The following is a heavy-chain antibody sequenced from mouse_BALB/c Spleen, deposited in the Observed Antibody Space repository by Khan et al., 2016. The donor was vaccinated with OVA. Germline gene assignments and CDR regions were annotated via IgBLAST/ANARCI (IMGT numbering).Heavy chain of an antibody. Sequence: QMQLEESGPGLVAPSQSLSITCTVSGFSLTGYGVNWVRQPPGKGLEWLGMIWGDGSTDYNSALKSRLSISKDNSKSQAFLKMNSLQTDDAAGYEGARAYYGNYREAMDYWGQGTLVTVS. D-gene: IGHD2-10*01. V-gene: IGHV2-6-7*01. J-gene: IGHJ4*01. CDR1: GFSLTGYG. CDR2: IWGDGST. CDR3: ARAYYGNYREAMDY.